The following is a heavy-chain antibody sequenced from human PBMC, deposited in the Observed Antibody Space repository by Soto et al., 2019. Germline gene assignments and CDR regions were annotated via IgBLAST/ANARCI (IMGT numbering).Heavy chain of an antibody. V-gene: IGHV3-30*18. Sequence: PWGSLRLSCAASGFTFSSYGMHWVRQAPGKGLEWVAVISYDGSNKYYADSVKGRFTISRDNSKNTLYLQMNSLRAEDTAVYYCAKDGVFWGYYYGSGGYYMDVWGKGTTVTVSS. CDR3: AKDGVFWGYYYGSGGYYMDV. CDR1: GFTFSSYG. CDR2: ISYDGSNK. D-gene: IGHD3-10*01. J-gene: IGHJ6*03.